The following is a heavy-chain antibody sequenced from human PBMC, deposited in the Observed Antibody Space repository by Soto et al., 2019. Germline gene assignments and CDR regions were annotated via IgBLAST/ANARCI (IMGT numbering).Heavy chain of an antibody. CDR3: THRPGISYYIFQY. CDR1: GFSLSTSGVS. Sequence: QITLKESGPTLVQPTQTLTLTCTFSGFSLSTSGVSVGWIRQPPGKALEWLALIYWDDDKRYSPSLKSRLTMLKDTSKNQVALTEDQMDPVKKVTDYCTHRPGISYYIFQYWGPGTLVTVSS. D-gene: IGHD3-22*01. J-gene: IGHJ4*02. V-gene: IGHV2-5*02. CDR2: IYWDDDK.